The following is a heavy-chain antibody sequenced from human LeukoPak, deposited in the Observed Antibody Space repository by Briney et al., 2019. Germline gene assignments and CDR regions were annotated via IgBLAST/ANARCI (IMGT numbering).Heavy chain of an antibody. D-gene: IGHD6-19*01. CDR3: ARDYAGGWRHFDS. CDR2: IKQDGSEK. Sequence: GGSLRLSCAAFGFTFSSYWMSWVRQTPGRGLEWVANIKQDGSEKYYVDSVKGRFTISRDNAKNSLYLQMDSLRAEDTAIYYCARDYAGGWRHFDSWGQGALVTFSS. V-gene: IGHV3-7*04. CDR1: GFTFSSYW. J-gene: IGHJ4*02.